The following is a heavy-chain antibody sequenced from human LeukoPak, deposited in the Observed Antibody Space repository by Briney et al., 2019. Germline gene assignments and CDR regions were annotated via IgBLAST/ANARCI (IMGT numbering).Heavy chain of an antibody. J-gene: IGHJ4*02. CDR1: GFTFSSYE. CDR2: ISGSGTPI. V-gene: IGHV3-48*03. D-gene: IGHD2-21*01. CDR3: TREKTSCGGDCYDY. Sequence: PGGSLRLSCAASGFTFSSYEMNWVRQAPGKGLEWVSYISGSGTPIHYADSVKGRFTISRDNARNSLFLQMNSLRAEDTAVYYCTREKTSCGGDCYDYWGQGTLVTVSS.